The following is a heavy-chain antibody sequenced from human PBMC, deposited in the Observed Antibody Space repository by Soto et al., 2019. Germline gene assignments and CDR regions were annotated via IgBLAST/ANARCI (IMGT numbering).Heavy chain of an antibody. V-gene: IGHV4-59*08. D-gene: IGHD1-7*01. CDR1: GGSITSITNHY. J-gene: IGHJ6*02. CDR2: ISYSGHT. CDR3: AAQGFGTLHGLVVV. Sequence: QVRLQESGPGLVKPSETLSLTCTVSGGSITSITNHYCSWIRQPPGKGLEWIGYISYSGHTSYNPSRKSRVILSVDTSKNQVSLNLASVTAAGTAVYYCAAQGFGTLHGLVVVWVQGTTVTVSS.